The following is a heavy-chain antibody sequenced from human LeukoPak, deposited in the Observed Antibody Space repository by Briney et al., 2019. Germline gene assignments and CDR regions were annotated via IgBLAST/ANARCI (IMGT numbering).Heavy chain of an antibody. CDR1: GGSFSDYY. J-gene: IGHJ4*02. D-gene: IGHD6-19*01. Sequence: KPSETLSLTCAVYGGSFSDYYWSWVRQPPGKGLEWIGEMNDSPSASYNPSLKSRVSISRDRSTNQFSLKLTSVTAADTAVYYCATSSGWDWGGYWGQGTLVTVSS. CDR2: MNDSPSA. CDR3: ATSSGWDWGGY. V-gene: IGHV4-34*01.